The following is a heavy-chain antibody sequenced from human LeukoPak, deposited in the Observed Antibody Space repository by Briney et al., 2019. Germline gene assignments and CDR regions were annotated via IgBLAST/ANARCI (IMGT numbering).Heavy chain of an antibody. D-gene: IGHD4-17*01. J-gene: IGHJ4*02. Sequence: SETLSLTCAVYGGSFSGYYWSWIRQPPGKGLEWIGEINHSGGTNYNPSLKSRVTISVDTSKNQFSLKLSSVTAADTAVYYCARVAPVTKGDYWGQGTLVTVSS. CDR1: GGSFSGYY. CDR3: ARVAPVTKGDY. V-gene: IGHV4-34*01. CDR2: INHSGGT.